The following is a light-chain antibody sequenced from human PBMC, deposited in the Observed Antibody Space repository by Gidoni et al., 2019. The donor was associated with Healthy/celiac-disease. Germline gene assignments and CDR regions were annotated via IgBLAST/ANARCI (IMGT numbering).Light chain of an antibody. CDR2: RNN. J-gene: IGLJ3*02. V-gene: IGLV1-47*01. Sequence: QSVLTQPPSASGTPRQRVTISCSGSSSNIGSNYVYWYQQLPGTAPKLLIYRNNQRPSGVPDRFSGSKSGTSASLAISGLRSEDEADYYCAAWDDSLSGHNWVFGGGTKLTVL. CDR1: SSNIGSNY. CDR3: AAWDDSLSGHNWV.